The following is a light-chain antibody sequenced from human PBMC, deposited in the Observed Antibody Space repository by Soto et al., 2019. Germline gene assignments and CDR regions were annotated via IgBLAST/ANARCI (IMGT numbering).Light chain of an antibody. V-gene: IGKV3-15*01. CDR3: QHYSTWLWT. CDR2: GAS. Sequence: EIVMTQSPATLSVSPGERATLSCRASQSVSSKLAWYQQKPGQGPRLLIYGASTRATGIPDRFSASGSGTEFPLTISSLQSEDFAVYYCQHYSTWLWTFGQGTKVEIK. CDR1: QSVSSK. J-gene: IGKJ1*01.